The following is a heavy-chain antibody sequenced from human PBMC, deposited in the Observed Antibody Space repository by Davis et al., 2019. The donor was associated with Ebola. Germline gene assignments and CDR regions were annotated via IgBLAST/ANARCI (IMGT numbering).Heavy chain of an antibody. Sequence: LRLSCTVSGGSISSGGYYWSWIRQHPGKGLEWIGYIYYSGSTNYNPSLKSRVTISVDTSKNQFSLKLSSVTAADTAVYYCARGPQYCSGGSCYSLYGMDVWGQGTTVTVSS. CDR2: IYYSGST. CDR3: ARGPQYCSGGSCYSLYGMDV. CDR1: GGSISSGGYY. D-gene: IGHD2-15*01. J-gene: IGHJ6*02. V-gene: IGHV4-31*03.